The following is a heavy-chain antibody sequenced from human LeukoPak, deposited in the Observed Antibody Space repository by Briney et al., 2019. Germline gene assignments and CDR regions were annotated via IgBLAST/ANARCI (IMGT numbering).Heavy chain of an antibody. V-gene: IGHV1-46*01. CDR1: GYTFTTYF. Sequence: ASVKVSCKASGYTFTTYFLHWVRQAPGQGLEWMGMINTSAGSTNYAQNFQGRVTMTRDTSTSTVCMDLTSLRSEDTAVYYCAREAPGGYFDYWAQGTLVTVSS. CDR2: INTSAGST. D-gene: IGHD3-16*01. J-gene: IGHJ4*02. CDR3: AREAPGGYFDY.